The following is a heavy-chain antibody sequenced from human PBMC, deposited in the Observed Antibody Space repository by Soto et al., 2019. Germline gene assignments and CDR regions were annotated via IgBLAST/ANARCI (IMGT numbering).Heavy chain of an antibody. D-gene: IGHD3-22*01. CDR1: GFTFSSYA. Sequence: PGGSLRLSCSASGFTFSSYAMHWVRQAPGKGLEYVSAISSNGGSTYYADSVKGRFTISRDNSKNTLYLQMSSLRAEDTAVYYCAKDYESSGFYREYFHHWGQGTLVTVSS. J-gene: IGHJ1*01. V-gene: IGHV3-64D*06. CDR3: AKDYESSGFYREYFHH. CDR2: ISSNGGST.